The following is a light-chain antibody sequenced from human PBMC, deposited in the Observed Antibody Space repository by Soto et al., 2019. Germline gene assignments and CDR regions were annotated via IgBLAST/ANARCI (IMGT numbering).Light chain of an antibody. CDR3: HQRQSWPRT. CDR1: QGIRSA. J-gene: IGKJ1*01. V-gene: IGKV1-13*02. CDR2: AAS. Sequence: AIQMTQSPSSLFASFGDRVSITCRTSQGIRSALGWYQQKPGKVPKLLIYAASTRATGIPARFSGSGSGTDFTLTINSLAPEDFAIYYCHQRQSWPRTLGQGSKVDI.